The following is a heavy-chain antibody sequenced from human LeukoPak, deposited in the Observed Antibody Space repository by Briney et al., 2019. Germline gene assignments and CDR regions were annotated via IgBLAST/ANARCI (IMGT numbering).Heavy chain of an antibody. CDR1: GLTCSSYD. J-gene: IGHJ4*02. D-gene: IGHD3-9*01. Sequence: LRIFCAASGLTCSSYDMSWVHQDPGKEQNRVSASSGRGGSARYAESVKCRLTISRDNFKDTLNLHMNSLIAGYTAVYYCVIFFFKQKTAYEILTGYYTYYFDYWGQGTLVTVSS. CDR3: VIFFFKQKTAYEILTGYYTYYFDY. CDR2: SSGRGGSA. V-gene: IGHV3-23*01.